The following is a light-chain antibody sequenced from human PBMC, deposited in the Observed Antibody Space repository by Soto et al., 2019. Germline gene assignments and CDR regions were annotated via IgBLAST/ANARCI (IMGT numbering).Light chain of an antibody. Sequence: EIVLTQSPATLSLSPGERATLSCRASQSVSSYLAWYQQKPGQAPRLLIYDASNRATGIPARFSGSASGTDFTLTISSLEPEDFAVYYCQQRSSWWTFGQGTKVEIK. V-gene: IGKV3-11*01. J-gene: IGKJ1*01. CDR3: QQRSSWWT. CDR1: QSVSSY. CDR2: DAS.